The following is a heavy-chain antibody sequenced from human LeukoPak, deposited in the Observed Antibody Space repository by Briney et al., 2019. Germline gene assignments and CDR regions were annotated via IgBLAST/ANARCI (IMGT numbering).Heavy chain of an antibody. D-gene: IGHD6-13*01. CDR1: GFTFSSYS. V-gene: IGHV3-30*04. Sequence: GRSLRLSCAASGFTFSSYSMHWVRQAPGKGLEWVAGIPYDGSNKYYADSVKGRFTISRDNSKHTLYLQMNSLRAEDTAVYYCARDFGTEAESYYYYLDVWGKGPTVTVSS. CDR2: IPYDGSNK. J-gene: IGHJ6*03. CDR3: ARDFGTEAESYYYYLDV.